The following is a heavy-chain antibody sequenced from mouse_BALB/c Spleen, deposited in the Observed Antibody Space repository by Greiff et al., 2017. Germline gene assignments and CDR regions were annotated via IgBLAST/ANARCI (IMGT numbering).Heavy chain of an antibody. J-gene: IGHJ3*01. V-gene: IGHV1-7*01. CDR3: ERPLYGNYEDWFAY. Sequence: QVQLQQSGAELAKPGASVKMSCKASGYTFTSYWMHWVKQRPGQGLEWIGYINPSTGYTEYNQKFKDKATLTADKSSSTAYMQLSSLTSEDSAVYYCERPLYGNYEDWFAYWGQGTLVTVSA. CDR1: GYTFTSYW. D-gene: IGHD2-1*01. CDR2: INPSTGYT.